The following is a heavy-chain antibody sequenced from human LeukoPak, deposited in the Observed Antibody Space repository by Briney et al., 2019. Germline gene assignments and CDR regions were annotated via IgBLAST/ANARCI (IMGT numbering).Heavy chain of an antibody. CDR2: MNPNSGNT. J-gene: IGHJ3*01. D-gene: IGHD3-10*01. CDR3: ARDRWSGSYYQGLDF. Sequence: GASVKVSCKASGYTFTSYDINWVRQATGQGLEWMGWMNPNSGNTGYAQKFQGRVTITRNTSISTAYMELSSLRSDDTAVYYCARDRWSGSYYQGLDFWGQGTMVTVSS. CDR1: GYTFTSYD. V-gene: IGHV1-8*03.